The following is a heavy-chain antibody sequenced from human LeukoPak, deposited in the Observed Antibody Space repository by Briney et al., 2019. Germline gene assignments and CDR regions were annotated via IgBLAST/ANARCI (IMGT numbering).Heavy chain of an antibody. J-gene: IGHJ4*02. CDR1: GYSFTSYW. Sequence: GESLKISCKGSGYSFTSYWIGWVRQMPGKGLEWMGIIYPGDSDTRYSPSFQGQVSISADKSISTAYLQWSSLKASDTAMYYCASHADTAMPDLDYWGQGTLVTVSS. CDR2: IYPGDSDT. CDR3: ASHADTAMPDLDY. V-gene: IGHV5-51*01. D-gene: IGHD5-18*01.